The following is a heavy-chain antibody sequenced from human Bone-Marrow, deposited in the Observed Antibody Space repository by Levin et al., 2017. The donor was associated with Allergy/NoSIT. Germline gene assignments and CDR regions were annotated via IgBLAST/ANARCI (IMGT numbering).Heavy chain of an antibody. D-gene: IGHD6-6*01. J-gene: IGHJ4*02. CDR1: GFTFSTYG. V-gene: IGHV3-33*01. CDR2: IWYDGSQK. Sequence: GESLKISCEASGFTFSTYGMHWVRQAPGKGLEWVAVIWYDGSQKYYSESVEGRFTISRDNSMSTLYLQMNSLRVEDTAVYYCARIIYSRSSGYLDYWGQGTRVTVSS. CDR3: ARIIYSRSSGYLDY.